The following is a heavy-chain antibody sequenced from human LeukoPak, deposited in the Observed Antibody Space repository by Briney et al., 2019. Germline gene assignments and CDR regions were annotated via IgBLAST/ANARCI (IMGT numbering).Heavy chain of an antibody. CDR2: IYYSGST. V-gene: IGHV4-39*07. D-gene: IGHD3-16*01. CDR3: ARAYYDYVWGTYYDAFDI. Sequence: PSETLSLTCTVSSGSISSKNYYWGWIRQPPGKGLEWIGSIYYSGSTYYNPSLRSRVTISVDTSKNQFSLKLSSVTAADTAVYYCARAYYDYVWGTYYDAFDIWGQGTMVTVSS. J-gene: IGHJ3*02. CDR1: SGSISSKNYY.